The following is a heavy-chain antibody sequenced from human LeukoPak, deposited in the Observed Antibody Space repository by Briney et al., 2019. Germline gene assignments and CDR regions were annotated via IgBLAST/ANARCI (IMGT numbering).Heavy chain of an antibody. CDR2: ISYDGSNK. V-gene: IGHV3-30*04. J-gene: IGHJ4*02. Sequence: GGSLRLSCAASGFTFSSYAMHWVRQAPGKGLEWVAVISYDGSNKYYADSVKGRFSISRDNSQNTLYLQMNSLRVEDTAIYYCAKDMRPYSGDRSFLFDQWGQGTLVIVSS. D-gene: IGHD1-26*01. CDR3: AKDMRPYSGDRSFLFDQ. CDR1: GFTFSSYA.